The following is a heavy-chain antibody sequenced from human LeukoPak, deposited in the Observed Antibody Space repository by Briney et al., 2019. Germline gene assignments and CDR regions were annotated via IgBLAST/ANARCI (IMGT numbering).Heavy chain of an antibody. V-gene: IGHV4-4*02. CDR3: GRDKSYCYYYYMDV. CDR2: IYHSGST. J-gene: IGHJ6*03. CDR1: GGSISSSNW. Sequence: SGTLSLTCAVSGGSISSSNWWSWVRQPPGKGLEWIGEIYHSGSTNYNPSLKSRVTISVDKSKNQFSLKLSSVTAAATAVYYCGRDKSYCYYYYMDVWGKGTTVTVSS.